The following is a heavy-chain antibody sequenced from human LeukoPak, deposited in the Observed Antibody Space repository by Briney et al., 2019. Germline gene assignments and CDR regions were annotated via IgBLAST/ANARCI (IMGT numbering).Heavy chain of an antibody. V-gene: IGHV4-34*01. CDR1: GGSFSGYY. Sequence: PSETLSLTCAVYGGSFSGYYWSWIRQPPGKELEWIGEINHSGSTNYNPSLKSRVTISVDTSKNEFSLQLSPVTAADTAVYYCARRPRLRLNAFDIWGQGTMVTVSS. J-gene: IGHJ3*02. CDR2: INHSGST. CDR3: ARRPRLRLNAFDI. D-gene: IGHD4-17*01.